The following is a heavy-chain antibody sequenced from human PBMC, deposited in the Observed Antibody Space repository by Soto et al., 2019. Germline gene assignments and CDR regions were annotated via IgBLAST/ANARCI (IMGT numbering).Heavy chain of an antibody. V-gene: IGHV3-9*01. CDR2: ISWNSGSI. CDR1: GFTFDDYA. D-gene: IGHD3-16*02. J-gene: IGHJ4*02. CDR3: AKDIAFGGVIVIPAGSGFDY. Sequence: EVQLVESGGGLVQPGRSLRLSCAASGFTFDDYAMHWVRQAPGKSLEWVSGISWNSGSIGYADSVKGRFTISRDNAKNSLYLQMNSLRAEDTALYYCAKDIAFGGVIVIPAGSGFDYWGQGTLVTVSS.